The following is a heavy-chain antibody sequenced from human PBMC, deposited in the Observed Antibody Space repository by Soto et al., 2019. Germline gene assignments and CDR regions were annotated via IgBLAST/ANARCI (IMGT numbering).Heavy chain of an antibody. J-gene: IGHJ4*02. D-gene: IGHD3-3*01. CDR1: GGSISSSSYY. V-gene: IGHV4-39*01. Sequence: ASETLSLTCTVSGGSISSSSYYWGWIRQPPGKGLEWIGSIYYSGSTYYHPSLKSRVTISVDTSKNQFSLKLSSVTAADTAVYYCARRGYYDFWSGYYTLSYFDYWGQGTLVTVSS. CDR2: IYYSGST. CDR3: ARRGYYDFWSGYYTLSYFDY.